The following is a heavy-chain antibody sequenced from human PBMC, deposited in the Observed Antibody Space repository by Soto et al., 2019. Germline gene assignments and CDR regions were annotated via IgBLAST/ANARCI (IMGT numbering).Heavy chain of an antibody. D-gene: IGHD3-3*01. J-gene: IGHJ4*02. Sequence: SVKVSCKASGGTFSSYAVSWVRQAPGQGLEWMGGIIPNNGTANYAQKLQGRVTMTADTSTSTAYMELRSLRSDDTAVYYCASGRSRRFLEWLFPLEYWGQGTLVTVSS. CDR2: IIPNNGTA. CDR1: GGTFSSYA. V-gene: IGHV1-69*06. CDR3: ASGRSRRFLEWLFPLEY.